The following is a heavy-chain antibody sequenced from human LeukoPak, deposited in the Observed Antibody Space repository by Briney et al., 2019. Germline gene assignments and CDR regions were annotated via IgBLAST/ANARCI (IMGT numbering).Heavy chain of an antibody. CDR2: IYPGDSDT. V-gene: IGHV5-51*01. D-gene: IGHD3-10*01. CDR3: ALYGSGRQSHMDV. CDR1: GYSFSNYW. J-gene: IGHJ6*03. Sequence: GESLKISCKGSGYSFSNYWIGWVRQMPGKGLEWMGIIYPGDSDTRYSPSFQGQVTISADKSISTAYLQWSSLKASDTAMYYCALYGSGRQSHMDVWGKGTTVTVSS.